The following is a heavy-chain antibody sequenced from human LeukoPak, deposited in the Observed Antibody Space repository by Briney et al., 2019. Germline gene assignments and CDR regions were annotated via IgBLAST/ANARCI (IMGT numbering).Heavy chain of an antibody. CDR3: ARERAYVFDYGGNRDAFDI. V-gene: IGHV1-2*02. J-gene: IGHJ3*02. D-gene: IGHD4-23*01. CDR1: GYTFTGYY. CDR2: INPNSGGT. Sequence: ASVKVSCKASGYTFTGYYMHWVRQAPGQGLEWMGWINPNSGGTNYAQKFQGRVTMTRDTSISTAYMELSRLRSDDTAVYYCARERAYVFDYGGNRDAFDIWGQGTMVTASS.